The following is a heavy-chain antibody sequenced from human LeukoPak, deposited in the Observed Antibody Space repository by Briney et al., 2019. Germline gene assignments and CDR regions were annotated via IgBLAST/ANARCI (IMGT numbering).Heavy chain of an antibody. CDR1: GFTFNTYG. V-gene: IGHV3-23*01. D-gene: IGHD3-10*01. Sequence: GGSLRLSCAASGFTFNTYGMSWLRQAPGKGREWVSAISPRGGSTYYADSVKGRLTISRENSKNTFSLQLTSLTAEDTALYYSATPGNYFDYWGQGTLVTVSS. J-gene: IGHJ4*02. CDR2: ISPRGGST. CDR3: ATPGNYFDY.